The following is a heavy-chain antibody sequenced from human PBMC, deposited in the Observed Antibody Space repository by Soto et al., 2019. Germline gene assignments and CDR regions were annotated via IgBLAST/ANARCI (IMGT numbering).Heavy chain of an antibody. CDR3: ARDYHYGSGVDGDAFDI. D-gene: IGHD3-10*01. Sequence: QVQLVQSGAEVKKPGASVKVSCKASGYTFTSYGISWVRQAPGQGLEWMGWISAYNGNTNYAQKLQGRVTMTTDTSXRXXDRELRSMRSEDTAVYYCARDYHYGSGVDGDAFDIWGQGTMVTVSS. J-gene: IGHJ3*02. CDR1: GYTFTSYG. V-gene: IGHV1-18*01. CDR2: ISAYNGNT.